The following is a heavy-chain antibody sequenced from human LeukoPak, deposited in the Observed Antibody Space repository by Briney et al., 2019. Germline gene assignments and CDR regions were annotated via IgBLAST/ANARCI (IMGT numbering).Heavy chain of an antibody. CDR2: IIPTLDVA. Sequence: SVKVSCKASGDNLSSYVITWVRQAPGQGLEWMGRIIPTLDVANFAQKFKGRVTITADRSTNTAHLELSSLKSEDTAIYYCTREGVYTPDPSSYHRHAFDVWGKGTVVIVSS. J-gene: IGHJ3*01. CDR1: GDNLSSYV. CDR3: TREGVYTPDPSSYHRHAFDV. V-gene: IGHV1-69*04. D-gene: IGHD3-16*01.